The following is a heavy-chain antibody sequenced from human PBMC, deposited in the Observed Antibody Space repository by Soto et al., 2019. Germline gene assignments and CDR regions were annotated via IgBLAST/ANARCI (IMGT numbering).Heavy chain of an antibody. CDR3: ARDGRVTSYYYCMGV. CDR1: WCTFSGYA. Sequence: PLRLSSAASWCTFSGYAMSWVRQAPRKGLEWVSAISGSGGSTYYADSGKGRFPISIDTCKNRLYLQMNSVRAVDTAVNYCARDGRVTSYYYCMGVWGKGTTVTLYS. J-gene: IGHJ6*03. CDR2: ISGSGGST. V-gene: IGHV3-23*01. D-gene: IGHD4-4*01.